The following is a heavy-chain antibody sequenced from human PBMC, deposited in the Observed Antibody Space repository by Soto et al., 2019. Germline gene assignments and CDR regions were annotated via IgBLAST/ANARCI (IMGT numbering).Heavy chain of an antibody. J-gene: IGHJ4*02. Sequence: GGSLRLSCAASGFTFSAYAMTWVRQAPGKGLEWVSAISANGGDTFYADSAKGRFTVSRDNSRNTLYLQMNSLTVEDTAVYYCARPAHYDYIWGSYLDYWGQGALVTVSS. V-gene: IGHV3-23*01. D-gene: IGHD3-16*02. CDR1: GFTFSAYA. CDR3: ARPAHYDYIWGSYLDY. CDR2: ISANGGDT.